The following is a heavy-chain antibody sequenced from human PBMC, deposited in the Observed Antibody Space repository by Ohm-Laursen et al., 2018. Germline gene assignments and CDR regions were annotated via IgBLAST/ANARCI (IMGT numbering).Heavy chain of an antibody. Sequence: PSQTLSLTCTVSGGSFTDTNNYWAWIRQPPGKGLEWIGSFYYPGTTVYNPSLTSRVTVSIDTPKNQFSLQVTSVTASDTAVYFCARRSHLRDPPYWGQGILVTVSS. V-gene: IGHV4-39*01. CDR1: GGSFTDTNNY. CDR2: FYYPGTT. CDR3: ARRSHLRDPPY. J-gene: IGHJ4*02. D-gene: IGHD5-24*01.